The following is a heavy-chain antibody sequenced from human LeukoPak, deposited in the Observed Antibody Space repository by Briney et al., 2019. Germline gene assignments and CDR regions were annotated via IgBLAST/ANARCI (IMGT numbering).Heavy chain of an antibody. D-gene: IGHD1-26*01. CDR1: GYTFTGYY. V-gene: IGHV1-2*04. J-gene: IGHJ4*02. CDR2: INPNSGGT. CDR3: ARERGIVASYYFDY. Sequence: ASVKVSCKASGYTFTGYYMHWVRQAPGQGLEWMGWINPNSGGTNYAQKFQGWVTMTRDTSISTAYMELSRLRSDDTAVYYCARERGIVASYYFDYWGQGTLVTVSS.